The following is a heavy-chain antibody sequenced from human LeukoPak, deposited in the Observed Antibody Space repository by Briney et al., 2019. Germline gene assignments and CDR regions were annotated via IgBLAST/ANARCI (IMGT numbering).Heavy chain of an antibody. CDR1: GFTFSSYG. CDR2: IRYDGSNK. CDR3: AREGAFDI. Sequence: PGGSLRLSCAASGFTFSSYGMHWVRQAPGKGLEWVAFIRYDGSNKYYADSVKGRFTISRDNAKNSLYLQMNSLRAEDTAVYYCAREGAFDIWGQGTMVTVSS. J-gene: IGHJ3*02. V-gene: IGHV3-30*02.